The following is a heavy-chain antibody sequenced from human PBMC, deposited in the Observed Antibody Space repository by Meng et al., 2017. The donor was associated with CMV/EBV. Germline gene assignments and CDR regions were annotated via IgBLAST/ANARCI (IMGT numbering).Heavy chain of an antibody. V-gene: IGHV3-74*01. CDR1: GFTVSSSW. CDR3: ARGESGSYTFGSS. CDR2: INSDGSKI. Sequence: ASGFTVSSSWIHWIRQVGGKGPVWVSRINSDGSKIDYAGSVRGRFTISGENAKNTLYMEMNSLRAEDTAVYYCARGESGSYTFGSSWGQGTLVTVSS. D-gene: IGHD3-16*01. J-gene: IGHJ5*02.